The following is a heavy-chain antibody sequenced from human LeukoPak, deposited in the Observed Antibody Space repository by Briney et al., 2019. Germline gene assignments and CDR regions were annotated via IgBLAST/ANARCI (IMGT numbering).Heavy chain of an antibody. D-gene: IGHD5-18*01. J-gene: IGHJ4*02. CDR1: GGSISSYY. V-gene: IGHV4-59*01. CDR3: ASFGYSSGYDY. CDR2: IYYSGST. Sequence: SETLSLTCTVSGGSISSYYWSWIRQPPGKGLEWIGYIYYSGSTNYNPSLKSRVTISVDTSKNQFSLKLSSVTAADTAVYYCASFGYSSGYDYWGQGTLVTVSS.